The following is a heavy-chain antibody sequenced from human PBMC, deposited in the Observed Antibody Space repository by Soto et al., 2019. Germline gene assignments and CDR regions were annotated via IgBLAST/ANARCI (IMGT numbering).Heavy chain of an antibody. J-gene: IGHJ2*01. Sequence: QVQLQESGPGLVKPSQTLSLTCTVSGGSISSGGYYWSWIRQHPGKGLEWIGYIYYSGSTYYNPSLKSRVTISVHTSKNQFSLKLSSVTAADTAVYYCARGGSGSSIDYWYFDLWGRGTLVTVSS. CDR3: ARGGSGSSIDYWYFDL. CDR2: IYYSGST. D-gene: IGHD3-10*01. CDR1: GGSISSGGYY. V-gene: IGHV4-31*03.